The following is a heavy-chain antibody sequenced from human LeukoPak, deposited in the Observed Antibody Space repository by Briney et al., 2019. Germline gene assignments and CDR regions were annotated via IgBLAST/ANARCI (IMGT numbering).Heavy chain of an antibody. CDR2: MNPNSGNT. CDR1: GYTFTSYD. J-gene: IGHJ6*03. D-gene: IGHD2-2*01. Sequence: ASVKVSCKASGYTFTSYDINWVRQATGQGLEWMGWMNPNSGNTGYAQKFQGRVTMTRNTSLSTAYMELSSLRSEDTAVYYCARGGNCSSTSCLGRSLYYYYYMDVWGKGTTVTVSS. V-gene: IGHV1-8*01. CDR3: ARGGNCSSTSCLGRSLYYYYYMDV.